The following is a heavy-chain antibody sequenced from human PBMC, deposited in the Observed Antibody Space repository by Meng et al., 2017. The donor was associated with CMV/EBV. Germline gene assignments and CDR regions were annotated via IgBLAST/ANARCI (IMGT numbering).Heavy chain of an antibody. Sequence: GGGLVQRSHTLLRRCGVLGVSFRGSYWICHGQPPGKGRAWIGAINHSGSTNYNPSLKSRVTISGDTHKNQLSLKLSSVTAADTAVYYYARGRGEDTAMVPFDYWGQGTLVTVSS. CDR2: INHSGST. CDR3: ARGRGEDTAMVPFDY. V-gene: IGHV4-34*01. D-gene: IGHD5-18*01. CDR1: GVSFRGSY. J-gene: IGHJ4*02.